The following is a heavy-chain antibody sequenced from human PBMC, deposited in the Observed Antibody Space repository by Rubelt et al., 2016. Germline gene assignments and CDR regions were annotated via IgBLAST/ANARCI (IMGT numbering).Heavy chain of an antibody. Sequence: EVQLLDSGGGLVQPGGSLTLSCAASGFNFSSYAMSWVRQAPGKGLEWVAVIYPDGSTYYPDSVKGHLIISRDNSKNTLYLQMNSLRAEDTAVYYCARTIAGTTWDYFDYWGQGTLVTVSS. CDR3: ARTIAGTTWDYFDY. CDR2: IYPDGST. D-gene: IGHD1-26*01. J-gene: IGHJ4*02. CDR1: GFNFSSYA. V-gene: IGHV3-23*03.